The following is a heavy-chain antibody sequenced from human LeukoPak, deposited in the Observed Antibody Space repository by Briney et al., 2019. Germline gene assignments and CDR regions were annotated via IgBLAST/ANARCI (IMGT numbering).Heavy chain of an antibody. CDR2: IWYDGSKT. CDR3: ARDHTSDFWSSYYYYGMDV. CDR1: GYTFSDYG. J-gene: IGHJ6*02. D-gene: IGHD3-3*01. V-gene: IGHV3-30*02. Sequence: PGGSLRLSCEASGYTFSDYGMHWVRQAPGKGLEWVANIWYDGSKTYYADSVKGRFTISRDNSKNTLYLQMNSLRAEDTAVYYCARDHTSDFWSSYYYYGMDVWGQGTTVTVSS.